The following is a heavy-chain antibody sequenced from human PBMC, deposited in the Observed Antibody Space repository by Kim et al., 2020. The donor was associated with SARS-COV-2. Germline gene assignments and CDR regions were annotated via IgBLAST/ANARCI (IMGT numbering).Heavy chain of an antibody. V-gene: IGHV1-24*01. D-gene: IGHD3-10*01. CDR3: ATMHYGSGSYSVLDP. CDR1: GYTLTELS. Sequence: ASVKVSCKVSGYTLTELSMHWVRQAPGKGLEWMGGFDPEDGETIYAQKFQGRVTMTEDTSTDTAYMELSSLRSEDTAVYYCATMHYGSGSYSVLDPWGQGTLVTVSS. J-gene: IGHJ5*02. CDR2: FDPEDGET.